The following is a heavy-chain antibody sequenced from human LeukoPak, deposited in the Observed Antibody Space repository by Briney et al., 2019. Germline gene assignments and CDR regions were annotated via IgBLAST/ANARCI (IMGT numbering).Heavy chain of an antibody. CDR2: MNPNSGNT. V-gene: IGHV1-8*01. CDR3: ACEGIAAEEHWFDP. Sequence: ASVKVSCKASGYTFTSYDINWVRQATGQGLEWMGWMNPNSGNTDYAQKFQGRVTMTRNTSISTAYMELSRLRSEDTAVYYCACEGIAAEEHWFDPWGQGTLVTVSS. J-gene: IGHJ5*02. D-gene: IGHD6-13*01. CDR1: GYTFTSYD.